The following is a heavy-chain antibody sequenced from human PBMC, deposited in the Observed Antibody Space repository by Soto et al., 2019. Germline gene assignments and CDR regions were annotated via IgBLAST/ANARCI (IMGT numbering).Heavy chain of an antibody. D-gene: IGHD6-19*01. CDR2: IGGSGGRP. Sequence: DVQLLESGGGLLQPGGSLTLSCVASGFTFSNYAMGWVRQAPGRGLEWVSGIGGSGGRPYYADSVKGRFTISRDNSKNTLFLQMNSLRAEATAVYYCAKTPEEVAGTVYGYWGQGTLVTVSS. CDR1: GFTFSNYA. V-gene: IGHV3-23*01. CDR3: AKTPEEVAGTVYGY. J-gene: IGHJ4*02.